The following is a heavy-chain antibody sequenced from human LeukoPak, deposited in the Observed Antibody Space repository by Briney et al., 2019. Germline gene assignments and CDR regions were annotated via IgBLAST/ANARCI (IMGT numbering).Heavy chain of an antibody. D-gene: IGHD6-19*01. J-gene: IGHJ4*02. Sequence: SETLSLTCTVSGGSISSYYWSWIRQPPGKGLEWIGYIYYSGSTNYNPSLKSRVTISVDTSKNQFSLKLSSVTAADTAVYYCARDGGWYVFDYWGQGTLVNVSS. V-gene: IGHV4-59*12. CDR1: GGSISSYY. CDR3: ARDGGWYVFDY. CDR2: IYYSGST.